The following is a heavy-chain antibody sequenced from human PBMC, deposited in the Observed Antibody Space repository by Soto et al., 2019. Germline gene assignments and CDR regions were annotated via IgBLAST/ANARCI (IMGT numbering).Heavy chain of an antibody. CDR1: GFTFSSYA. V-gene: IGHV3-23*01. CDR2: ISGSGGST. D-gene: IGHD6-19*01. J-gene: IGHJ4*02. CDR3: AKDGVEMGYSSGWYVYYFDY. Sequence: GGSLRLSCAASGFTFSSYAMSWVRQAPGKGLEWVSAISGSGGSTYYADSVKGRFTISRDNSKNTLYLQMNSLRAEDTAVYYCAKDGVEMGYSSGWYVYYFDYWGQGTLVTVSS.